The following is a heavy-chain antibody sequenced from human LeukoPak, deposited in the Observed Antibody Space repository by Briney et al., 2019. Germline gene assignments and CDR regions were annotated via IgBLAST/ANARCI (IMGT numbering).Heavy chain of an antibody. CDR1: GXTFSSYS. CDR2: ISPSSRNI. Sequence: PGGSLRLSCAASGXTFSSYSMNWVRQAPGKGLESISFISPSSRNIYYADSVKGRFTISRDNAKNSLYLQMNGLRDEDTAMYYCARGSVGSTTYYAYWYFDLWGRGTQVTVSS. CDR3: ARGSVGSTTYYAYWYFDL. J-gene: IGHJ2*01. V-gene: IGHV3-48*02. D-gene: IGHD2/OR15-2a*01.